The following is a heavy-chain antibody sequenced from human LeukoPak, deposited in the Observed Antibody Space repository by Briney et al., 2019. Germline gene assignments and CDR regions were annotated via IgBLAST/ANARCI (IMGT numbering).Heavy chain of an antibody. Sequence: GGSLRLSCAASGFTFSSYSMNWVRQAPGKGLEWVGFIRSKAYGGTTEYAASVKGRFTISRDDSKSIAYLQMNSLKTEDTAVYYCTRDTENFPYYYGSGSGDYWGQGTLVTVSS. CDR2: IRSKAYGGTT. V-gene: IGHV3-49*04. CDR3: TRDTENFPYYYGSGSGDY. D-gene: IGHD3-10*01. J-gene: IGHJ4*02. CDR1: GFTFSSYS.